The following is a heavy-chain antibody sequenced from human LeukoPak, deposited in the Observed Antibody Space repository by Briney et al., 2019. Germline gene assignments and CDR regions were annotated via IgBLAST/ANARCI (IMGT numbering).Heavy chain of an antibody. CDR1: GGYISSYY. Sequence: KPSETLSLTCTVSGGYISSYYWSWIRQPPGKGLEWIGYIYYSGSTNYNPSLKSRVTISVDTSKNQFSLKLSSVTAADTAVYYCALAARLLAFDIWGQGTMVTVSS. CDR2: IYYSGST. D-gene: IGHD6-6*01. CDR3: ALAARLLAFDI. J-gene: IGHJ3*02. V-gene: IGHV4-59*01.